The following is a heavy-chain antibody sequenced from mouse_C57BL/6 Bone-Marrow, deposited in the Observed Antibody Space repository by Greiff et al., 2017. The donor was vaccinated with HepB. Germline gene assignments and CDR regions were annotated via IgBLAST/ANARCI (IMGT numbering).Heavy chain of an antibody. CDR2: IDPENGDT. D-gene: IGHD1-1*01. V-gene: IGHV14-4*01. J-gene: IGHJ3*01. CDR3: TTNYGRRAY. Sequence: EVQLQQSGAELVRPGASVKLSCTASGFNIKDDYMHWVKQRPEQGLEWIGWIDPENGDTEYASKFQGKATITADTSSNTAYLQLSSLTSEDTAVYYCTTNYGRRAYWGQGTLVTVSA. CDR1: GFNIKDDY.